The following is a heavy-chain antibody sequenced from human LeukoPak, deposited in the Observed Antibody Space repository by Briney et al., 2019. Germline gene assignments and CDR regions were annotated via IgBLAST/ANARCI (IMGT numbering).Heavy chain of an antibody. CDR2: FDPEDGET. CDR3: ATDEAAFDV. J-gene: IGHJ3*01. CDR1: GYTLTELS. V-gene: IGHV1-24*01. Sequence: ASVRVSCKVSGYTLTELSMHWVRQTPGKGLEWMGGFDPEDGETIYAQKFQGRVTMNEDTSTDTAYMELRSLRSEDTAVYYCATDEAAFDVWGQGTVVTVSS.